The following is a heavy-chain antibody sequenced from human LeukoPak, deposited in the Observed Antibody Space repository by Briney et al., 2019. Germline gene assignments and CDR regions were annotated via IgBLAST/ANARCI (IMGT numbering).Heavy chain of an antibody. V-gene: IGHV4-59*01. Sequence: SETLSLTCTGSGVSISSYSWTWDRQSPGKGLEWIGSMHAGQITSYSPSLKSRAIISIVDTSNNQFSLRLSSVTAADTAGYYCARDYGGNSGWFRPWGQGTLVTVSS. CDR3: ARDYGGNSGWFRP. CDR2: MHAGQIT. D-gene: IGHD4-23*01. CDR1: GVSISSYS. J-gene: IGHJ5*02.